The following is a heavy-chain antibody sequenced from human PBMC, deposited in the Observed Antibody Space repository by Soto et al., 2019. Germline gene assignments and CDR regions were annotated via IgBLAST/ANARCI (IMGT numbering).Heavy chain of an antibody. CDR2: IVVGSGNT. J-gene: IGHJ5*02. V-gene: IGHV1-58*02. Sequence: QMQLVQSGPEVKKPGTSVKVSCKASGFTFTSSAMQWVRQARGQRLEWIGWIVVGSGNTNYAQKFQDRVTIPRDMSKSTAHMELSSLRAEDTAVYYCPASIAVAGTGPWFDPWGQGTLVTVSS. D-gene: IGHD6-19*01. CDR3: PASIAVAGTGPWFDP. CDR1: GFTFTSSA.